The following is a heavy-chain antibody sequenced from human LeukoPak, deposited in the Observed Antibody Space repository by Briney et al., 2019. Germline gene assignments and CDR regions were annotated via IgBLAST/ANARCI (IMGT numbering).Heavy chain of an antibody. CDR2: INPNSGGT. Sequence: LEWMGWINPNSGGTNYAQKFQGRVTMTRDTSISTAYMELSRLRSDDTAVYYCARGYSGYELWGQGTLVTVSS. V-gene: IGHV1-2*02. CDR3: ARGYSGYEL. J-gene: IGHJ4*02. D-gene: IGHD5-12*01.